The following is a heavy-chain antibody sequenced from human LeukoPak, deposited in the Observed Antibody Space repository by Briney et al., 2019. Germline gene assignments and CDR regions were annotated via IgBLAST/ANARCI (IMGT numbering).Heavy chain of an antibody. CDR2: INPYSGDT. CDR1: GYTFTGYH. J-gene: IGHJ4*02. CDR3: ARDQGSLTRSWYTGY. V-gene: IGHV1-2*06. Sequence: ASVKVSCKASGYTFTGYHIHWVRQAPGQGLEWMGRINPYSGDTNFAQKFQGRVTMTRDTSIATAYMDLSSLTPDDTAVYFCARDQGSLTRSWYTGYWGQGTQVTVSS. D-gene: IGHD6-13*01.